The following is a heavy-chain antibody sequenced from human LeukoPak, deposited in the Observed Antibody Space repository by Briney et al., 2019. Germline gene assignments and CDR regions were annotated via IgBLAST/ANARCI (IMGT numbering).Heavy chain of an antibody. CDR1: GFTFSSYA. CDR2: ISYDGSNK. D-gene: IGHD2-2*02. Sequence: GGSLRLSCAASGFTFSSYAMHWVRQAPGKGLEWVAVISYDGSNKYYADSVKGRFTISRDNAKNSLYLQMSNLRAEDTAVYYCAKGPAAIDYWGQGTLVTVSS. J-gene: IGHJ4*02. CDR3: AKGPAAIDY. V-gene: IGHV3-30*04.